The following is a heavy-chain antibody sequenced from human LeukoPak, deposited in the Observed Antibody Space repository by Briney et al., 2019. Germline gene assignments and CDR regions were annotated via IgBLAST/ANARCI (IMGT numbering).Heavy chain of an antibody. CDR1: GFTFRTYG. J-gene: IGHJ4*02. D-gene: IGHD3-10*01. CDR3: AREPRGHYLES. V-gene: IGHV3-30*02. Sequence: GGSLRLSCVASGFTFRTYGMHWVRQPPGQGLEWVAFIRYGSSDKYYADSVKGRFTISRDNSKNTLYLQMHSPRREDTAVYYGAREPRGHYLESWGQGTLVTVSS. CDR2: IRYGSSDK.